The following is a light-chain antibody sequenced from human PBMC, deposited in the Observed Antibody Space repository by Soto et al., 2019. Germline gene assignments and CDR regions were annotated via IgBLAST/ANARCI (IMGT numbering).Light chain of an antibody. Sequence: EIVLTESPGTLSLSPGERATLSCRACRSVTSNYLAWYQQKPGQAPRLLIYAASTRATGIPDRFSGSGSGTDFTLTIGRLEPEDFAVYYCQQYGTSPPWTFGQGTTVDIK. CDR3: QQYGTSPPWT. V-gene: IGKV3-20*01. J-gene: IGKJ1*01. CDR1: RSVTSNY. CDR2: AAS.